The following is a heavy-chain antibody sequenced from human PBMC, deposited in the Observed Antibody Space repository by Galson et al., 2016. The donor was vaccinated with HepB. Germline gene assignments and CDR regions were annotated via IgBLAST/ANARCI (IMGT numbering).Heavy chain of an antibody. CDR2: FDPGDDET. CDR3: AGAEGSGSSWYNDGFEI. CDR1: GYTLTELS. J-gene: IGHJ3*02. V-gene: IGHV1-24*01. D-gene: IGHD6-13*01. Sequence: SVKVSCKVSGYTLTELSMHWVRQAPGKGLEWMGGFDPGDDETIYAQKFQGRVTMTEDTSADTAFMELSSLRSEDTAIYYCAGAEGSGSSWYNDGFEIWGQGTMVTVSS.